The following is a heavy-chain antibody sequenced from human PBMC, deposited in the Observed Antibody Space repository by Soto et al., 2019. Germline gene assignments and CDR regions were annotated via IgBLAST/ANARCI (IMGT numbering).Heavy chain of an antibody. J-gene: IGHJ6*02. V-gene: IGHV4-34*01. CDR1: GGSFSGYY. CDR3: ASGQQLVSYYYYGMDV. CDR2: INHSGST. Sequence: QVQLQQWGAGLLKPSETLSLTCAVYGGSFSGYYWSWIRQPPGKGLAWIGEINHSGSTNYNPSLKSRVTISVDTSKNQFSLKLSSVTAADTAVYYCASGQQLVSYYYYGMDVWGQGTTVTVSS. D-gene: IGHD6-13*01.